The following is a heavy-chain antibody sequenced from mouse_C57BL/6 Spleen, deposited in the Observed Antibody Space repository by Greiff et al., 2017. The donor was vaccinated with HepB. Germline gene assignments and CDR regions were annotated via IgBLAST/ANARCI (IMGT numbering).Heavy chain of an antibody. CDR3: ARRIYDYDRGYYAMDY. Sequence: VQLQQSGPELVKPGASVKIPCKASGYTFTDYNMDWVKQSHGKSLEWIGDINPNNGGTIYNQKFKSKATLTVDKSSSTAYMELRSLTSEDTAVYYCARRIYDYDRGYYAMDYWGQGTSVTVSS. D-gene: IGHD2-4*01. V-gene: IGHV1-18*01. CDR1: GYTFTDYN. J-gene: IGHJ4*01. CDR2: INPNNGGT.